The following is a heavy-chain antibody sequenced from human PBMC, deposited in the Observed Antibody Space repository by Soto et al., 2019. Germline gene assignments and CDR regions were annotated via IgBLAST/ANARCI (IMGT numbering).Heavy chain of an antibody. V-gene: IGHV3-11*01. D-gene: IGHD6-19*01. J-gene: IGHJ4*02. CDR3: ARRLQWQLRPLDS. Sequence: LRLSCEGSGFTFNDYYMTWIRQAPGKGLEWVAYINTLSTAIYYADSVKGRFTISRDNAKNSLYLQMNGLRAEDTATYYCARRLQWQLRPLDSWGRGTLVTVSS. CDR2: INTLSTAI. CDR1: GFTFNDYY.